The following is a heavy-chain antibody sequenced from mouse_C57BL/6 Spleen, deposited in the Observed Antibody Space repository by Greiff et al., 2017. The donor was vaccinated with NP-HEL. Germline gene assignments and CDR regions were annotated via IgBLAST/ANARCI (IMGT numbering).Heavy chain of an antibody. CDR3: AREVARAMDY. J-gene: IGHJ4*01. V-gene: IGHV2-2*01. CDR1: GFSLTSYG. CDR2: IWSGGST. Sequence: VQLKESGPGLVQPSQSLSITCTVSGFSLTSYGVHWVRQSPGKGLEWLGVIWSGGSTDYNAAFISRLSISKDNSKSQVFFKMNSLQADDTAIYYCAREVARAMDYWGQGTSVTVSS. D-gene: IGHD1-1*01.